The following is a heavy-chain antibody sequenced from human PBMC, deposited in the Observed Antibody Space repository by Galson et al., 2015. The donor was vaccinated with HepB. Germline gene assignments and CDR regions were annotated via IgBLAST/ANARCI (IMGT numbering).Heavy chain of an antibody. CDR2: IWYDGSNK. CDR1: GFTFSSYG. D-gene: IGHD2-15*01. Sequence: SLRLSCAASGFTFSSYGMHWVRQAPGKGLEWVAVIWYDGSNKYYADSVKGRFTISRDNSKNTLYLQMNSLRAEDTAVYYCAKDLGAPGWVVVAAIRGVYYYGMDVWGQGTTVTISS. CDR3: AKDLGAPGWVVVAAIRGVYYYGMDV. V-gene: IGHV3-33*06. J-gene: IGHJ6*02.